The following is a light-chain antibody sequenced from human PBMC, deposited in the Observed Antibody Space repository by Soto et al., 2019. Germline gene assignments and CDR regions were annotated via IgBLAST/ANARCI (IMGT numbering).Light chain of an antibody. V-gene: IGLV2-23*02. CDR1: SSDVGTYNL. J-gene: IGLJ2*01. CDR3: SSYAGKVV. Sequence: QAVLTQPASVSGSPGQSITISCTGTSSDVGTYNLVSWYQQHPGKAPKLIIYEVNKRPSGVSNRFSGSKSGNTASLTISGLHAEDEADYYCSSYAGKVVFGGGTKVTVL. CDR2: EVN.